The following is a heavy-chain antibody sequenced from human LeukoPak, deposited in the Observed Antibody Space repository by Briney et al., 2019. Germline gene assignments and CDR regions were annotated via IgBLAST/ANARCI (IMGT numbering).Heavy chain of an antibody. V-gene: IGHV3-48*04. J-gene: IGHJ6*02. Sequence: PGGSLRLSCTASGFTFSSYSMNWVRQAPGKGLEWVSYIGSSSTSIYYADSVKGRFTISRDNAKNSLYLQMNSLRAEDTAVYYCAREALCSGGSCLRWGGYYGMDVWGQGTTVTVSS. CDR3: AREALCSGGSCLRWGGYYGMDV. CDR2: IGSSSTSI. CDR1: GFTFSSYS. D-gene: IGHD2-15*01.